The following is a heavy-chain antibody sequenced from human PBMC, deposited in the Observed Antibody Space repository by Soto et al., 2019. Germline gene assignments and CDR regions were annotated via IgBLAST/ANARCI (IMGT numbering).Heavy chain of an antibody. J-gene: IGHJ6*02. V-gene: IGHV4-38-2*01. CDR2: IYHSGST. CDR1: GYSISSGYY. Sequence: SETLSLTCAVSGYSISSGYYWGWIRQPPGKGLEWIGSIYHSGSTYYNPSLKSRVTISVDTSKNQFSLKLSSVTAADTAVYYCXSGPGSWVSYYYYGMDVWGQGTTVTVSS. CDR3: XSGPGSWVSYYYYGMDV. D-gene: IGHD3-10*01.